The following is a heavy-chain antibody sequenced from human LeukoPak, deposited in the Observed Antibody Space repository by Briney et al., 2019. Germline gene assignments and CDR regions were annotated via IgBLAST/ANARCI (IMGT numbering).Heavy chain of an antibody. CDR2: IYYSGST. CDR1: GRSISSGGYY. Sequence: SETLSLTCTVSGRSISSGGYYWSWIHQHPGKALGWIGYIYYSGSTYYNPSLKSRVTISVDTSKNQFSLKLSSVTAADTAVYYCASQGANQYYYYGMDVWGQGTTVTVSS. V-gene: IGHV4-31*03. J-gene: IGHJ6*02. CDR3: ASQGANQYYYYGMDV.